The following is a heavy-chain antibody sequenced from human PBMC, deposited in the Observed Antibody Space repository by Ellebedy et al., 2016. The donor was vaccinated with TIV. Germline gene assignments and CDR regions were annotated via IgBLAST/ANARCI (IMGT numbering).Heavy chain of an antibody. CDR3: ARDLGVERFDP. Sequence: AASVKVSCKASGGTFSSYAISWVRQAPGQGLEWMGGIIPIFSTANYAQKFQGRVTITADESTSTAYMELSRLRSEDTAMYYCARDLGVERFDPWGQGTLVTVSS. CDR2: IIPIFSTA. V-gene: IGHV1-69*13. CDR1: GGTFSSYA. D-gene: IGHD3-16*01. J-gene: IGHJ5*02.